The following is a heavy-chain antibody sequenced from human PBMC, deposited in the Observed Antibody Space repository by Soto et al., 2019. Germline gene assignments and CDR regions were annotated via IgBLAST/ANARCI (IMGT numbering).Heavy chain of an antibody. CDR1: GGSISSGGYS. CDR3: ARGNVVAIDY. J-gene: IGHJ4*02. Sequence: QLQLQESGSGLVKPSQTLSLTCAVSGGSISSGGYSWSWIRQPPGKGLEWIGYIYHSGSTYYNPSRKRRVTLSVDRSKTQFSLKLSSVTAADTAVYYWARGNVVAIDYWGQGTMVTVSS. V-gene: IGHV4-30-2*01. CDR2: IYHSGST. D-gene: IGHD2-21*01.